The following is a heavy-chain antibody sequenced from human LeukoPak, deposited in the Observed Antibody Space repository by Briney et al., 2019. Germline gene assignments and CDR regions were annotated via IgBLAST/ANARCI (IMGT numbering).Heavy chain of an antibody. D-gene: IGHD4-17*01. CDR3: VRHFTVTTDYFDY. V-gene: IGHV4-38-2*01. CDR1: GYSINSGYW. Sequence: PSETLSLTCAVSGYSINSGYWWGWIRPPPGKGLEWIGSIFHSGSTNYNPSLKSRVTISVDTSKNHFSLKLSSVTAADTVVYYCVRHFTVTTDYFDYWGQGALVTVSS. J-gene: IGHJ4*02. CDR2: IFHSGST.